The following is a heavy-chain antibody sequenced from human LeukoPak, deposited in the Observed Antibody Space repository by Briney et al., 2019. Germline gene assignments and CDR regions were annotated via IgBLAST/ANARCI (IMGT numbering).Heavy chain of an antibody. CDR2: IYTSGST. CDR3: ASGEYGDYDY. J-gene: IGHJ4*02. Sequence: SETLSLTCTVSGGSISSGSYYWSWIRQPAGKGLEWIGRIYTSGSTNYNPSLKSRVTISVDTSKNQFSLKLSSVTAADTAVYYCASGEYGDYDYWGQGTLVTVSS. V-gene: IGHV4-61*02. CDR1: GGSISSGSYY. D-gene: IGHD4-17*01.